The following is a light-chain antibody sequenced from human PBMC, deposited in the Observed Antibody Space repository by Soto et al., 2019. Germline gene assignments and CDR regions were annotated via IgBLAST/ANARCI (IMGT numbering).Light chain of an antibody. V-gene: IGKV1-5*01. CDR1: EMNTIY. J-gene: IGKJ1*01. CDR3: QQYNSYSLA. CDR2: AAT. Sequence: GDTVTITCRSSEMNTIYLXXYXXRXGXXXRXXXHAATILQSGVPSRFSGSGSGTEFTLTISSLQPDDFATYYCQQYNSYSLAFGQGTKVDI.